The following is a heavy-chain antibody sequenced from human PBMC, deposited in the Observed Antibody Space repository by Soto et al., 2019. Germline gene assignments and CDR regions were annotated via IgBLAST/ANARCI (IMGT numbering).Heavy chain of an antibody. CDR1: GFSLSTSGVG. J-gene: IGHJ5*02. CDR2: IYWDDDK. V-gene: IGHV2-5*02. CDR3: AHAYPHTVRGVVGSGRFDP. Sequence: QITLKESGPTLVKPTQTLTLTCTFSGFSLSTSGVGVGWIRQPPGKALEWLALIYWDDDKRYSPSLESRLTLTKDTSKNQVVLTMTNMDPVDTATDYCAHAYPHTVRGVVGSGRFDPCVQGTLVTVSS. D-gene: IGHD3-3*01.